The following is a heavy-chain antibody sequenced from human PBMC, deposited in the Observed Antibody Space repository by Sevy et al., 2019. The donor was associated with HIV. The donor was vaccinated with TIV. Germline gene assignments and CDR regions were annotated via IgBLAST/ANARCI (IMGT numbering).Heavy chain of an antibody. CDR3: AKQYSSGWYHFDY. V-gene: IGHV3-23*01. D-gene: IGHD6-19*01. Sequence: GGSLRLSCAASGFTFSSYAMSWVRQAPGKGLEWVSAISGSGGSTYYADSVKGRFTISRDNSKNTRYLQMNSLRAEDTAVYYCAKQYSSGWYHFDYWGQGTLVTVSS. CDR1: GFTFSSYA. CDR2: ISGSGGST. J-gene: IGHJ4*02.